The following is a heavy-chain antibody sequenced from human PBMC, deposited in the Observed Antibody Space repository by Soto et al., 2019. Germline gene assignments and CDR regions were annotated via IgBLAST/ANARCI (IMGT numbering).Heavy chain of an antibody. CDR2: FDPEDGET. J-gene: IGHJ4*02. Sequence: ASVKVSFKVSGYTLTELSMHWVRQAPGKGLEWMGGFDPEDGETIYAQKFQGRVTMTEDTSTDTAYMELSSLRSEDTAVYYCATDPLRFGIFDYWGQGTLVTVSS. CDR3: ATDPLRFGIFDY. D-gene: IGHD3-10*01. V-gene: IGHV1-24*01. CDR1: GYTLTELS.